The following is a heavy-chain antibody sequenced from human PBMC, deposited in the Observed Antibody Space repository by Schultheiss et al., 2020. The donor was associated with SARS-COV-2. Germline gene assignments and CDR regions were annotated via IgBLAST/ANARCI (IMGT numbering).Heavy chain of an antibody. V-gene: IGHV4-39*07. D-gene: IGHD2-2*01. CDR3: ARLSRARVVVVAAAALAFDI. Sequence: SETLSLTCTVSGGSISSGGYYWSWIRQPPGKGLEWIGEINHSGSTNYNPSLKSRVTISVDTSKNQFSLKLSSVTAADTAVYYCARLSRARVVVVAAAALAFDIWGQGTMVTVSS. CDR2: INHSGST. J-gene: IGHJ3*02. CDR1: GGSISSGGYY.